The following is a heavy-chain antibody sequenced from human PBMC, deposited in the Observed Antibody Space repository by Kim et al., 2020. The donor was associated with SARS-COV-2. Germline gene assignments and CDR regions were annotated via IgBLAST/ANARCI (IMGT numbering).Heavy chain of an antibody. CDR1: GFTFNNYA. Sequence: GGSLRLSCAASGFTFNNYAMSWVRQAPGKGLEWVSTISGGGGSTYYADSVRGRFTISRDTSKDTLYLQMNSLRAEDTAVYHCAKVSYYDGKSKYYFDYWGQGTLVTVSS. CDR3: AKVSYYDGKSKYYFDY. J-gene: IGHJ4*02. D-gene: IGHD3-22*01. V-gene: IGHV3-23*01. CDR2: ISGGGGST.